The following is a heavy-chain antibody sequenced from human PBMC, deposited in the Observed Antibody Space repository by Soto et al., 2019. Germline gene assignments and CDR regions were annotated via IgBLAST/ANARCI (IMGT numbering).Heavy chain of an antibody. CDR1: GGTINSGDYF. CDR3: ARVKATLYRHYYFDP. CDR2: IFYTGST. V-gene: IGHV4-30-4*01. J-gene: IGHJ4*02. Sequence: SETLSLTCSVSGGTINSGDYFWSWIRQPPGKGLEWIGSIFYTGSTYYSPSLKSRASMSMDTSKNLLSLRLRSLTAADTAVYFCARVKATLYRHYYFDPWGQGTLVTVSS. D-gene: IGHD5-12*01.